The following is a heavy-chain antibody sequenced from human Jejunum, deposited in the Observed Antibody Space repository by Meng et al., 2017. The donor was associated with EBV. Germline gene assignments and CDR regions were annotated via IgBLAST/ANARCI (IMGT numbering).Heavy chain of an antibody. D-gene: IGHD5-12*01. CDR2: IYWDDDK. V-gene: IGHV2-5*02. J-gene: IGHJ4*02. CDR3: AHSPMRTSSSGYPRGFDY. CDR1: GFSLTTSGVG. Sequence: QLTLKESGPTLVKPTQTLTLTCTFSGFSLTTSGVGVGWIRQPPGKAPEWLALIYWDDDKRYSPSLKSRLTITKDTSKNQVVLTMTNMDPVDTGTYFCAHSPMRTSSSGYPRGFDYWGQGTLVTVSS.